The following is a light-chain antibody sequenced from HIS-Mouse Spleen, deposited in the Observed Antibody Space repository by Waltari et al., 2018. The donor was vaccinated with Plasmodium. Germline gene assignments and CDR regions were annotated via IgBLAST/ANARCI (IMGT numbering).Light chain of an antibody. V-gene: IGLV2-23*01. CDR1: SSDVGRSNL. CDR2: EGS. Sequence: QSALTQPASVSGSPGQSIPISCTGTSSDVGRSNLVSWYQQHPGKAPKLMIYEGSKRPSGVSNRFSGSKSGNTASLTISGLQAEDEADYYCCSYAGSRMVFGGGTKLTVL. J-gene: IGLJ2*01. CDR3: CSYAGSRMV.